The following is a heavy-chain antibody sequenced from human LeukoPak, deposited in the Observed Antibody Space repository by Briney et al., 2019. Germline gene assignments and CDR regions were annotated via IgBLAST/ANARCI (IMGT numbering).Heavy chain of an antibody. D-gene: IGHD3-10*01. CDR3: AKDRRDASGSFLDY. CDR1: GFTFSSYS. CDR2: ISSSSSYI. J-gene: IGHJ4*02. Sequence: GGSLRLSCAASGFTFSSYSMNWVRQAPGKGLEWVSSISSSSSYIYYADSVKGRFTISRENSKNTLYLQMNGLRAEDTAVYYCAKDRRDASGSFLDYWGQGTLVTVSS. V-gene: IGHV3-21*01.